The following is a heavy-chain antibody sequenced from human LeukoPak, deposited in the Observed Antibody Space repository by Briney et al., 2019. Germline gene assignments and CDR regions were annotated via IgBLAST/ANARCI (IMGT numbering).Heavy chain of an antibody. Sequence: SETLSLTCTVSGGSISSSSYYWGWIRQPPGKGLEWIGSIYYGGSTYYNPSLKSRVTISVDTSKNQFSLKLSSVTTADTAVYYCARVVAAFDYWGQGTLVTVSS. J-gene: IGHJ4*02. D-gene: IGHD2-15*01. CDR1: GGSISSSSYY. V-gene: IGHV4-39*07. CDR3: ARVVAAFDY. CDR2: IYYGGST.